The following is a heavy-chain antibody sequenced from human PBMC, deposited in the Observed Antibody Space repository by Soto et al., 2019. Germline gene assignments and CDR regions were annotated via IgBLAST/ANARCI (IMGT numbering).Heavy chain of an antibody. CDR2: ISYDGSNK. V-gene: IGHV3-30-3*01. J-gene: IGHJ6*02. CDR1: GFTFSSYA. CDR3: AKAFHSIVVVPAAILLVDYYYYGMDV. Sequence: GGSLRLSCAASGFTFSSYAMHWVRQAPGKGLEWVAVISYDGSNKYYADSVKGRFTISRDNSKNTLYLQMNRLRADDTAVYYCAKAFHSIVVVPAAILLVDYYYYGMDVWGQGTTVTVSS. D-gene: IGHD2-2*02.